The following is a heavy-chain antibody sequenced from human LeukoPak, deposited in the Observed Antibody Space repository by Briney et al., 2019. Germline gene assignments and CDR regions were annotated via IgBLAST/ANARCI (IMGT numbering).Heavy chain of an antibody. Sequence: PGGSLRLSCAASGFTVSSNYMSWVCQAPGKGLEWVSVIYSGGSTYYADSVKGRFTISRDNSKNTLYLQMNSLRAEDTAVYYCARVRHRNWFDPWGQGTLVTVSS. CDR1: GFTVSSNY. J-gene: IGHJ5*02. CDR3: ARVRHRNWFDP. CDR2: IYSGGST. V-gene: IGHV3-53*01.